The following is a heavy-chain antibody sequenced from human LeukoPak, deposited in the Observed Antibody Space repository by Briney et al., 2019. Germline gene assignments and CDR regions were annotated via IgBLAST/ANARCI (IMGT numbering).Heavy chain of an antibody. CDR1: GFAFSSYA. V-gene: IGHV3-30-3*01. CDR3: ARSIVVVTYLAY. CDR2: ISYNGNNK. Sequence: GGSLRLSCAASGFAFSSYALHWVRQAPGQGLQWVASISYNGNNKYYADSVRGRFTISRDSAKNTLYLQMNSLSTEDTAMYYCARSIVVVTYLAYWGQGTLVTVSS. D-gene: IGHD2-21*02. J-gene: IGHJ4*02.